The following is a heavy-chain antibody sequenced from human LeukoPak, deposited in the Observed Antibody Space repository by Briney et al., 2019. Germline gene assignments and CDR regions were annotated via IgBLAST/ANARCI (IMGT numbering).Heavy chain of an antibody. D-gene: IGHD3-9*01. Sequence: ASGKVSCKASGYTFTSYAMHWVRQAPGQRLEWMGWINAGNGNTKYSQKFQGRVTITRDTSASTAYMELSSLRSEDTAVYYCARDPEEALRYPWGNAFDIWGQGTMVTVSS. CDR2: INAGNGNT. V-gene: IGHV1-3*01. J-gene: IGHJ3*02. CDR1: GYTFTSYA. CDR3: ARDPEEALRYPWGNAFDI.